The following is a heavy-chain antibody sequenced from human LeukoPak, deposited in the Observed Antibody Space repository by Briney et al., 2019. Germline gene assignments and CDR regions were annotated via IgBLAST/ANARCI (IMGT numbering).Heavy chain of an antibody. CDR1: GGSISSGGYY. Sequence: TLSLTCTVSGGSISSGGYYWSWIRQPPGKALEWLARIDWDDDKYYSTSLKTRLTISKDTSKNQVVLTMTNMDPVDTGTYYCARIRGSAEFDYWGQGTLVTVSS. D-gene: IGHD1-14*01. CDR2: IDWDDDK. CDR3: ARIRGSAEFDY. V-gene: IGHV2-70*11. J-gene: IGHJ4*02.